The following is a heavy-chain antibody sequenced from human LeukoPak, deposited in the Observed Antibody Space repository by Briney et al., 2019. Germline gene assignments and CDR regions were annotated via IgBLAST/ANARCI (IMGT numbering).Heavy chain of an antibody. CDR2: INPNSGGT. D-gene: IGHD3-10*01. J-gene: IGHJ4*02. V-gene: IGHV1-2*04. Sequence: GASVKVSCKVSGYTFTGYYMHWVRQAPGQGLEWMGWINPNSGGTNYAQKFQGWVTMTRDTSISTAYMELSRLRSDDTAVYYCARNYYGSGSYLSFDYWGQGTLVTVSS. CDR3: ARNYYGSGSYLSFDY. CDR1: GYTFTGYY.